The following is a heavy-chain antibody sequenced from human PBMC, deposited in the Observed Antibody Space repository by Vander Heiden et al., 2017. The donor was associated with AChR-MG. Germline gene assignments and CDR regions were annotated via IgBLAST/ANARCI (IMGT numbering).Heavy chain of an antibody. J-gene: IGHJ4*02. CDR1: GLTLDDYA. D-gene: IGHD6-19*01. CDR2: ISWNSGSI. CDR3: AKGPDSSGWYIFDY. Sequence: EVQLVESGGGLVQPGRSLRLSCAASGLTLDDYAMHWVRQAPGKGLEWVSGISWNSGSIGYADSVKGRFTISRDNAKNSLYLQMNSLRAEDTALYYCAKGPDSSGWYIFDYWGQGTLVTVSS. V-gene: IGHV3-9*01.